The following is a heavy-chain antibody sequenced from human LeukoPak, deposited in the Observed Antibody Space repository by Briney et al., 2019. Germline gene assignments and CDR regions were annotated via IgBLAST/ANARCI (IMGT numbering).Heavy chain of an antibody. V-gene: IGHV1-8*01. Sequence: ASVKVSCKASGYTFTSYDINWVRQATGQGLEWMGWMNPNRGNTGYAQKFQGRVTMTRNTSISTAYMELSSLRSEDTAVYYCARASTLSICSGGSCYPGGYYYMDVWGKGTTVTISS. CDR1: GYTFTSYD. CDR3: ARASTLSICSGGSCYPGGYYYMDV. J-gene: IGHJ6*03. CDR2: MNPNRGNT. D-gene: IGHD2-15*01.